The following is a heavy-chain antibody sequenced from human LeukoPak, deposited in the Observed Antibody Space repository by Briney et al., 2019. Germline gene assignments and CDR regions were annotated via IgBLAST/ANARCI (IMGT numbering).Heavy chain of an antibody. J-gene: IGHJ4*02. Sequence: ASVKVSCKASGYTFTGYYMHWVPQAPGQGLEWMGWINPNSGGTNYAQKFQGRVTMTRGTSISTAYMELSRLRSDDTAVYYCARGIRYCDSNFDYWGQGTLVTVSS. CDR1: GYTFTGYY. V-gene: IGHV1-2*02. CDR2: INPNSGGT. D-gene: IGHD3-9*01. CDR3: ARGIRYCDSNFDY.